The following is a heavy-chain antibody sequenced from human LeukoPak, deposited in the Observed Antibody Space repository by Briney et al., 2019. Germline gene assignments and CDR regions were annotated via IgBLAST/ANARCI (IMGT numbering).Heavy chain of an antibody. D-gene: IGHD6-6*01. CDR3: ARDEYSSSSQWFDP. V-gene: IGHV4-59*01. J-gene: IGHJ5*02. CDR2: IYYTGST. Sequence: SETLSLTCTVSGGSISSYYWSWIRQPPGKGLEWIGYIYYTGSTNYNPSLKSRVTISVDTSKNQFSLKLSSVPAADTAVYYCARDEYSSSSQWFDPWGQGTLVTVSS. CDR1: GGSISSYY.